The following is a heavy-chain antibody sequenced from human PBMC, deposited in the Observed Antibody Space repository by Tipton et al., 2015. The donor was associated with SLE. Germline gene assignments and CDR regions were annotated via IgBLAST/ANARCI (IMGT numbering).Heavy chain of an antibody. CDR3: LKEWSAFDV. CDR2: ISPDGTTE. Sequence: GSLRLSCAASGFTFRDYWMHWVRQAPGKGLVWVADISPDGTTERYADFVKGRFTISRDNAGNTLNLQMNSLRVEDTAVYFCLKEWSAFDVWGQGTMITVSS. V-gene: IGHV3-74*01. CDR1: GFTFRDYW. D-gene: IGHD2-15*01. J-gene: IGHJ3*01.